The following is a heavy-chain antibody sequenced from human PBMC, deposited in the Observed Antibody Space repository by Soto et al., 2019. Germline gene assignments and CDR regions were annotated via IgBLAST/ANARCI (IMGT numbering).Heavy chain of an antibody. J-gene: IGHJ6*02. CDR3: ARRGYSGYLPHYYYGLDF. D-gene: IGHD5-12*01. V-gene: IGHV1-69*06. CDR1: GGTFSSYA. Sequence: QVQLVQSGAEVKKPGSSVKVSCKASGGTFSSYAISWVRQAPGQGLEWMGGIIPIFGTANYAQKFQGRVTMTADKSTSTAYMELSSLRSEDTAVYYCARRGYSGYLPHYYYGLDFWGQGTTVTVSS. CDR2: IIPIFGTA.